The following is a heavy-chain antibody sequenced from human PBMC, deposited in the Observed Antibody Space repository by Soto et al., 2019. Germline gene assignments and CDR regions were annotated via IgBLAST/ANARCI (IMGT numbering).Heavy chain of an antibody. V-gene: IGHV3-30*02. D-gene: IGHD6-13*01. CDR1: GFIVSSYG. J-gene: IGHJ4*01. CDR3: AKAPGIAAAGTNFDY. CDR2: IWYDGSNK. Sequence: PGGSLRLSCAASGFIVSSYGMHWVRQAPGKGLEWVAVIWYDGSNKYYADSVKGRFTISRDNSKNTLYLQMNSLRAEDTAVYYCAKAPGIAAAGTNFDYWGHGTLVTVSS.